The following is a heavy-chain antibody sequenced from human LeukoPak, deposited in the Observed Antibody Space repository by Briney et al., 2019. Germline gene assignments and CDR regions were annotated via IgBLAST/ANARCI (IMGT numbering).Heavy chain of an antibody. CDR2: IYTSGST. D-gene: IGHD5-18*01. J-gene: IGHJ3*02. V-gene: IGHV4-4*07. CDR1: GGSISSYY. Sequence: SETLSLTCTVSGGSISSYYWSWIRQPPGKGLEWIGRIYTSGSTNYNPSLKSRVTISVDTSKNQFSLKLSSVTAADTAVYHCARERRGYPNAFDIWGQGTMVTVSS. CDR3: ARERRGYPNAFDI.